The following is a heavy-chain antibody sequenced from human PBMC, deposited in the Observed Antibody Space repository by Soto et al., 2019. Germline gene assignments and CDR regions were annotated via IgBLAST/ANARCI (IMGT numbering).Heavy chain of an antibody. Sequence: EVQLVESGGGLVQPGGSLRLSCASSGFTFSSCSMNWVRQAPGKGLEWVSFISGSGDTKYYADSVKGRFTISRDNSKNTLYLQMNSLRAEDTAVYYCAKDYCSTSCYGWFDPWGQGTLVTVSS. D-gene: IGHD2-2*01. V-gene: IGHV3-48*01. CDR1: GFTFSSCS. CDR2: ISGSGDTK. CDR3: AKDYCSTSCYGWFDP. J-gene: IGHJ5*02.